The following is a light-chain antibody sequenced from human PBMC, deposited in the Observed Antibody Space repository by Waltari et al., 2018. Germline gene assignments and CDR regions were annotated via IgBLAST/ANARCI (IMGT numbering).Light chain of an antibody. CDR1: QSVSSR. CDR2: DAS. Sequence: EIVMTQSPATLYLSPGERATLSCRASQSVSSRLAWYQQKPGQVPRLLIYDASSRATGIPDRFSGSGSGTEFTLTISSLEPEDVAVYFCQQETNWSLTFGGGTKVEIK. J-gene: IGKJ4*01. CDR3: QQETNWSLT. V-gene: IGKV3D-15*01.